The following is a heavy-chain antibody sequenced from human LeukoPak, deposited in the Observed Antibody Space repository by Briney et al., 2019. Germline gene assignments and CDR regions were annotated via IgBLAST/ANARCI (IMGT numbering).Heavy chain of an antibody. J-gene: IGHJ4*02. CDR2: IWYGGSNK. V-gene: IGHV3-30*02. D-gene: IGHD1-26*01. CDR1: GFTFSSYG. CDR3: AKEEYSGSLLTLDY. Sequence: GGSLRLSCAASGFTFSSYGMHWVRQAPGKGLEWVAVIWYGGSNKYYADSVKGRFTISRDNSKNTLYLQMNSLRAEDTAVYYCAKEEYSGSLLTLDYWGQGTLVTVSS.